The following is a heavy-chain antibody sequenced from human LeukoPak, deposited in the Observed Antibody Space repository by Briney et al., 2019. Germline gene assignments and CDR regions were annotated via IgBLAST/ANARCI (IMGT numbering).Heavy chain of an antibody. D-gene: IGHD3-3*01. V-gene: IGHV1-69*01. J-gene: IGHJ3*02. Sequence: SVKVSCKASGGTFSSYAISWVRQAPGQGLEWMGGIIPIFGTANYAQKFQGRVTIIADESTSTAYMELSSLRPEDTAVYYCARVGVVNSGAFDIWGQGTMVTVSS. CDR1: GGTFSSYA. CDR2: IIPIFGTA. CDR3: ARVGVVNSGAFDI.